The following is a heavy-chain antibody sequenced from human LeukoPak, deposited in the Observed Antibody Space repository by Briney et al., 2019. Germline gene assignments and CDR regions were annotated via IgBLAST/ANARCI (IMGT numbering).Heavy chain of an antibody. V-gene: IGHV3-23*01. Sequence: GGSLRLSRPGSGFSFSSHGMNGVRPPPGKGLEWVSGISHGGPTYYADTVKGRFTISRDDSKNTLYLQMKNLRADDTAVYYCAKDGAWLRFDDWGQGILVTVSS. CDR2: ISHGGPT. J-gene: IGHJ4*02. CDR1: GFSFSSHG. CDR3: AKDGAWLRFDD. D-gene: IGHD5-12*01.